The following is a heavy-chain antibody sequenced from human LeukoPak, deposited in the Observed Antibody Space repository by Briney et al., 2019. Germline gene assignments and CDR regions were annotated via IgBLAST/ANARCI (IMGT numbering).Heavy chain of an antibody. CDR3: ARRIAAAATGNYYSYGMDV. CDR1: GFTFSNYA. Sequence: GGSLRLSCVASGFTFSNYAMHWVRQAPGKGLEWVTVISYDGNTKYYADSVKGRFTISRDNSNNTLYLQMNSLRAEDTALYYCARRIAAAATGNYYSYGMDVWGQGTTVTVSS. CDR2: ISYDGNTK. J-gene: IGHJ6*02. V-gene: IGHV3-30*04. D-gene: IGHD6-13*01.